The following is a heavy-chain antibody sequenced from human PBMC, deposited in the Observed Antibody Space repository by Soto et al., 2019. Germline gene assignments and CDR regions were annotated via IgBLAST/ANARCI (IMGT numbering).Heavy chain of an antibody. D-gene: IGHD3-10*01. Sequence: SPTLSLTCTVSGGSITSSSYYWGWIRQPPGKGLEWIGSIYYSGSTYYNPSLKSRVTISVDTSKNQFSLKLSSVTAADTAVYYCARLGRETVYLDYWGQGTLVTVSS. CDR3: ARLGRETVYLDY. V-gene: IGHV4-39*01. CDR2: IYYSGST. J-gene: IGHJ4*02. CDR1: GGSITSSSYY.